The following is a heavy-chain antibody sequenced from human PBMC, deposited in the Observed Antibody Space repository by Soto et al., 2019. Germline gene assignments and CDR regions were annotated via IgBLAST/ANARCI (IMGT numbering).Heavy chain of an antibody. J-gene: IGHJ3*02. CDR1: GFTFSSYS. V-gene: IGHV3-48*02. Sequence: GGSLRLSCAASGFTFSSYSMNWVRQAPGKGLEWVSYISSSSSTIYYADSVKGRFTISRDNAKNSLYLQMNSLRDEDTAVYYCARDREVYGYCSGGSCYSHGDDAFDIWGQGTMVTVSS. CDR2: ISSSSSTI. D-gene: IGHD2-15*01. CDR3: ARDREVYGYCSGGSCYSHGDDAFDI.